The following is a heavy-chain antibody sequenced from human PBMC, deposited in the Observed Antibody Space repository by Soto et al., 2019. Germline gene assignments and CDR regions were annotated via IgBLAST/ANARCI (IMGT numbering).Heavy chain of an antibody. CDR1: GGSISSYY. CDR2: IFYSGST. Sequence: SETLSLTCTVSGGSISSYYWSWIRQPPGKGLEWIGYIFYSGSTNYNPSLKSRVTISVDTSKNQFSLKLSSVTAADTAVYYCARDYGDYFEYWGQGTLVTVSS. V-gene: IGHV4-59*01. CDR3: ARDYGDYFEY. D-gene: IGHD4-17*01. J-gene: IGHJ4*02.